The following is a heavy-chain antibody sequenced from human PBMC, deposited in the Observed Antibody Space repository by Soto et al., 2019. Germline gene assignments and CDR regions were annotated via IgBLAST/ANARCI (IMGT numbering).Heavy chain of an antibody. V-gene: IGHV4-59*01. Sequence: SETLSLTCTVSGGSITSSYWSWIRRPPGKGLEWIAYIYDTGISGCTPSTSYNPSLKSRVTMSVDTSKSQFSLKLTSVTAADPAVYYCARGEDAFFYYGLDVWGQGITVTVSS. CDR3: ARGEDAFFYYGLDV. J-gene: IGHJ6*02. CDR2: IYDTGISGCTPST. CDR1: GGSITSSY.